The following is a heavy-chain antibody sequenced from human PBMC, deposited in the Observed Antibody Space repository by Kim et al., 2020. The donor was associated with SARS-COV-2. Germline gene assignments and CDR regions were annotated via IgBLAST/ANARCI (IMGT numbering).Heavy chain of an antibody. CDR1: GYTFTSYD. CDR2: MNPNSGNT. Sequence: ASVKVSCKASGYTFTSYDINWVRQATGQGLEWMGWMNPNSGNTGYAQKFQGRVTMTRNTSISTAYMELSSLRSEDTAVYYCARALKCSIVGGVMSRWFDPWGQGTPVTVPP. D-gene: IGHD3-3*01. V-gene: IGHV1-8*01. CDR3: ARALKCSIVGGVMSRWFDP. J-gene: IGHJ5*02.